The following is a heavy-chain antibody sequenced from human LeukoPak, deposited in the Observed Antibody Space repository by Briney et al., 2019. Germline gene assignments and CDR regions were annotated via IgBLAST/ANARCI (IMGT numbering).Heavy chain of an antibody. J-gene: IGHJ5*02. CDR1: EYSFTSYW. Sequence: GESLKISCKGSEYSFTSYWIGWVRQMPGKGLEWMDIIYPGDSDTRYRPSFQGQVTISADKTISTAYLQWSSLKASDTAMYYCSRGGARIRSWFDLWGQGTLVTVSS. CDR2: IYPGDSDT. CDR3: SRGGARIRSWFDL. V-gene: IGHV5-51*01. D-gene: IGHD5-24*01.